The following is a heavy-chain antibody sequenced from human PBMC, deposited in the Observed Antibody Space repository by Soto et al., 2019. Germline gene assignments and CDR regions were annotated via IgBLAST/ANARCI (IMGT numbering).Heavy chain of an antibody. V-gene: IGHV3-23*01. D-gene: IGHD2-8*01. Sequence: PGGSLRLSCAASGFPFSVYAMAWVRQAPGKGLEWVSTIADTIGTSYYADSVKGRFTISRDISKSTLYLQMISLRAEDTAVYFCARAPPGYCTKGVCYFFDYWGQGTLVTVSS. CDR2: IADTIGTS. J-gene: IGHJ4*02. CDR1: GFPFSVYA. CDR3: ARAPPGYCTKGVCYFFDY.